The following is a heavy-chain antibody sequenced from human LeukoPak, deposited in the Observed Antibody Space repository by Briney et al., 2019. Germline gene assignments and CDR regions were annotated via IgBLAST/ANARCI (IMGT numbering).Heavy chain of an antibody. CDR2: IIPIFGTA. D-gene: IGHD6-6*01. J-gene: IGHJ4*03. CDR3: ARGGRPNSSCYFDY. Sequence: SVKVSCKASGGTFSSYAISWVRQAPGQGLEWMGGIIPIFGTANYAQKFQGRVTITTDESTSTAYMELSSLRSEDTAVYYCARGGRPNSSCYFDYWGQGTLVNVSS. CDR1: GGTFSSYA. V-gene: IGHV1-69*05.